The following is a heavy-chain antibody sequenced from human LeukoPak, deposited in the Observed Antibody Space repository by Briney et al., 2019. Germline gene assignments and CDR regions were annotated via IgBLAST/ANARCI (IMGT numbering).Heavy chain of an antibody. J-gene: IGHJ4*02. CDR3: ARGLHDYYDSSGYFDY. Sequence: GGSLRLSCAASGFTFSGDYMSWIRQAPGKGLEWVSYISSVGSSIVYADSVKGRFTISRDNAKNSLFLQMNSLRAEDTAVYYCARGLHDYYDSSGYFDYWGQGTLVTVSS. CDR2: ISSVGSSI. D-gene: IGHD3-22*01. CDR1: GFTFSGDY. V-gene: IGHV3-11*04.